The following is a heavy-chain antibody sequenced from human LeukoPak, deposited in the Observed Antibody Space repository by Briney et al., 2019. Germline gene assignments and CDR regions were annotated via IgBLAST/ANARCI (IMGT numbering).Heavy chain of an antibody. D-gene: IGHD3-9*01. CDR1: GFTFSSYA. CDR3: AXXXXLTGYYTCFDY. Sequence: GGSLRLSCAASGFTFSSYAMSWVRQAPGKGLEWVSAISGSGGSTYYADSVKGRFTISRDNSKNTLYLQMNSLRAEDTAVYYFAXXXXLTGYYTCFDYWGRGTLVTVSS. J-gene: IGHJ4*02. V-gene: IGHV3-23*01. CDR2: ISGSGGST.